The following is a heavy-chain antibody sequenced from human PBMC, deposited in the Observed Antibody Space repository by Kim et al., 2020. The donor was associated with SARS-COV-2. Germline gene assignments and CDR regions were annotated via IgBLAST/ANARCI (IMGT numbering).Heavy chain of an antibody. CDR2: INHSGST. D-gene: IGHD5-18*01. CDR3: ARGGRIQLWLPNYYFDY. J-gene: IGHJ4*02. Sequence: SETLSLTCAVYGGSFSGYYWSWIRQPPGKGLEWIGEINHSGSTNYNPSLKSRVTISVDTSKNQFSLKLSSVTAAGTAVYYCARGGRIQLWLPNYYFDYWGQGTLVTVSS. V-gene: IGHV4-34*01. CDR1: GGSFSGYY.